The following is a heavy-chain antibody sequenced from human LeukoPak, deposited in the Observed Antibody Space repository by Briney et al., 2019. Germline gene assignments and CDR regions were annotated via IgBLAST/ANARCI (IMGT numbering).Heavy chain of an antibody. CDR1: GSTFSSYS. J-gene: IGHJ4*02. V-gene: IGHV3-21*01. CDR2: ISSSSSYI. D-gene: IGHD1-26*01. CDR3: ARDLSGGASDY. Sequence: GGSLRLSCAASGSTFSSYSMNWVRQAPGKGLEWVSSISSSSSYIYYADSVKGRFTISRDNAKNSLYLQMNSLRAEDTAVYYCARDLSGGASDYWGQGTLVTVSS.